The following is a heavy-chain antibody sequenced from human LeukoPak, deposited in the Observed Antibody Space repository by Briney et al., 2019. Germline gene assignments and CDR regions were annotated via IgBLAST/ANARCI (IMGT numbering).Heavy chain of an antibody. V-gene: IGHV4-59*01. D-gene: IGHD4-17*01. J-gene: IGHJ4*02. Sequence: PSETLSLTCTVSGGSISSYYWSWIRQPPGKGLEWIGYIYYSGSTNYNPSLKSRVTISVDTSKNQFSLKLSSVTAADTAAYYCARAGAHYGDFYFDYWGQGTLVTVSS. CDR1: GGSISSYY. CDR3: ARAGAHYGDFYFDY. CDR2: IYYSGST.